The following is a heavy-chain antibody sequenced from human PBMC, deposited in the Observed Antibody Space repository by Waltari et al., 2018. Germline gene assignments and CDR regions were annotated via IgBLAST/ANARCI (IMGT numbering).Heavy chain of an antibody. D-gene: IGHD4-4*01. CDR2: IYYSGST. Sequence: QVQLQESGPGLVKPSETLSLTCTVSGGSISSYYWRWIRQPPGKGLEWIGYIYYSGSTNYNPSLKSRVTISVDTSKNQFSLKLSSVTAADTAVYYCARGSNYGFIGYWGQGTLVTVSS. CDR3: ARGSNYGFIGY. CDR1: GGSISSYY. V-gene: IGHV4-59*01. J-gene: IGHJ4*02.